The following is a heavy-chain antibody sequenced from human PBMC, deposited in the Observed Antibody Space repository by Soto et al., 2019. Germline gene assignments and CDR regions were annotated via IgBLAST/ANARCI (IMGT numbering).Heavy chain of an antibody. Sequence: EVQLLESGGGLVQPGESLRLSCAASGFTFSTYAMNWVRQAPGKGLEWVSGISGGNTYYADSVRGRFTISRDNSKNTLYLQMNSLRAEDTAVYYCAKDQIWFGTPWGQGTLVTVSS. CDR1: GFTFSTYA. D-gene: IGHD3-10*01. CDR2: ISGGNT. CDR3: AKDQIWFGTP. V-gene: IGHV3-23*01. J-gene: IGHJ4*02.